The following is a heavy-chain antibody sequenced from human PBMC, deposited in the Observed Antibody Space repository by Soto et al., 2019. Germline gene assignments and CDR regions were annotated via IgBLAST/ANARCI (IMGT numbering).Heavy chain of an antibody. CDR3: AREERAASYYYYGMDV. CDR2: IIPIFGTA. D-gene: IGHD6-13*01. Sequence: SVKVSCKASGGTFSGYAISWVRQAPGQGLEWMGGIIPIFGTANYAQKFQGRVTITADTSISTAYMELSRLRSDDTAVYYCAREERAASYYYYGMDVWGQGTTVTVSS. CDR1: GGTFSGYA. V-gene: IGHV1-69*06. J-gene: IGHJ6*02.